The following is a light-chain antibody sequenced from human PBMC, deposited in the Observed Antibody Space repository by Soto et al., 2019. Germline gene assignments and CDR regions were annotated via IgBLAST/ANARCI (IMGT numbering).Light chain of an antibody. CDR2: AAS. CDR1: QSISVH. J-gene: IGKJ3*01. Sequence: DIQMTQSPSSLSASVGDTVTITCRASQSISVHLNWYQQKPGKVPKLLIYAASNLHSGVPSRFSGSGSETDFALTISSLQPEDFATYYCQQANSFPFTFGPGTKVDIK. V-gene: IGKV1-39*01. CDR3: QQANSFPFT.